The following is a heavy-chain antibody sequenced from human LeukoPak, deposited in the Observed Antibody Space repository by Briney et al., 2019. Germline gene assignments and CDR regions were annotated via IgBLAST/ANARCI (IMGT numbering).Heavy chain of an antibody. D-gene: IGHD2-15*01. J-gene: IGHJ5*02. CDR1: GGSISSYY. CDR3: ARVRCSGGSCYGWFDP. CDR2: INHSGST. V-gene: IGHV4-34*01. Sequence: SETLSLTCTVSGGSISSYYWSWIRQPPGKGLEWIGEINHSGSTNYNPSLKSRVTISVDTSKNQFSLKLSSVTAADTAVYYCARVRCSGGSCYGWFDPWGQGTLVTVSS.